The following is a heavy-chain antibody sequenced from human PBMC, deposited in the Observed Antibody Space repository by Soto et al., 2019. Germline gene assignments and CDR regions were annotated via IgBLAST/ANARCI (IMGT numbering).Heavy chain of an antibody. CDR3: AAPRRCSGDTCYYYPY. CDR2: MNPNSGNT. Sequence: GASVTVSCKASVYTFTSYGISWVRQDTGQGLEWMGWMNPNSGNTGYAQKFQGRVTMTRNTSISTAYMELSSLRSEDTAVYYCAAPRRCSGDTCYYYPYWGQGTLVTVPQ. J-gene: IGHJ4*02. CDR1: VYTFTSYG. D-gene: IGHD2-15*01. V-gene: IGHV1-8*02.